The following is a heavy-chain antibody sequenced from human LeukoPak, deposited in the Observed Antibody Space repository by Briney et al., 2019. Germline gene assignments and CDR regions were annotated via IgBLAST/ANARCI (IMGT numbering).Heavy chain of an antibody. D-gene: IGHD3-3*02. CDR3: AREIRYIFGFGWFDP. V-gene: IGHV4-38-2*02. J-gene: IGHJ5*02. CDR2: SYYSGGT. CDR1: GYSISSGYY. Sequence: SETLSLTCTVSGYSISSGYYWGWIRQPPGKGLEWIGYSYYSGGTNYNPSLKSRVTITVDTTKNQFSLMLSSAAAAATATYYFAREIRYIFGFGWFDPWGQGTLVIVPS.